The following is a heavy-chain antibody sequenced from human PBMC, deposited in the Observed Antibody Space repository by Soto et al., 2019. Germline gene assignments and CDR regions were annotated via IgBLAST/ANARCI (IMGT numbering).Heavy chain of an antibody. J-gene: IGHJ4*02. Sequence: QITLKESGPTLVRPAQTLTLTCDFSGFSLSTYHMGVAWIRQPPGKALEWLALIYWDDDKRYSPSLKDRLAISKDTSSIQVVLTITNIDPGDSATYFCAHAGDYDLLTFDHWGPGTLVTVSS. CDR1: GFSLSTYHMG. CDR2: IYWDDDK. CDR3: AHAGDYDLLTFDH. D-gene: IGHD4-17*01. V-gene: IGHV2-5*02.